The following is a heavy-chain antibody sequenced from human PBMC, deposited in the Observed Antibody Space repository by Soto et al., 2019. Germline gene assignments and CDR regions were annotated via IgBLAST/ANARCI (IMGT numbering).Heavy chain of an antibody. V-gene: IGHV4-31*03. CDR2: IYYSGST. J-gene: IGHJ6*02. CDR1: GGSISSGGYY. CDR3: ARGGDEAAVTTTDHYYYYYGMDV. D-gene: IGHD6-13*01. Sequence: QVQLQESGPGLVKPSQTLSLTCTVSGGSISSGGYYWSWIRQHPGKGLEWIGYIYYSGSTYYNPSLKSRVTISVETSKNQFSLKLSSVTAADTAVYYCARGGDEAAVTTTDHYYYYYGMDVWGQGTTVTVSS.